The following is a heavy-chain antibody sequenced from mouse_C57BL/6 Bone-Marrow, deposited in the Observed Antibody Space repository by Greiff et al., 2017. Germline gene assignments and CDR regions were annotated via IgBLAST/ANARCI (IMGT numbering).Heavy chain of an antibody. CDR1: GYTFTSYK. D-gene: IGHD1-1*01. Sequence: QVQLKESGADLVRPGASVKMSCKASGYTFTSYKMHWVKQTPGQGLEWIGDINPSSGYTKYNQKFKDEGTLTADKSSSTTYMQLSSLTSEDSAVYYCARWDYYGSSYFDYWGQGTTRTVSS. CDR2: INPSSGYT. CDR3: ARWDYYGSSYFDY. J-gene: IGHJ2*01. V-gene: IGHV1-4*01.